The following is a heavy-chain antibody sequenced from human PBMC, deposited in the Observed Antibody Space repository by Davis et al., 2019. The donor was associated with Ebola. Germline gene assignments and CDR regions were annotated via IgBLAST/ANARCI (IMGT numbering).Heavy chain of an antibody. V-gene: IGHV1-8*01. D-gene: IGHD2-2*01. CDR1: GYTFTSYD. CDR2: MNPDSGNT. CDR3: ARGVEYQLLFGWFDP. J-gene: IGHJ5*02. Sequence: AASVKVSCKASGYTFTSYDINWVRQATGQGLEWMGWMNPDSGNTGYVQKFQGRVTMTRNTSISTAYMELSSLRSEDTAVYYCARGVEYQLLFGWFDPWGQGTLVTVPS.